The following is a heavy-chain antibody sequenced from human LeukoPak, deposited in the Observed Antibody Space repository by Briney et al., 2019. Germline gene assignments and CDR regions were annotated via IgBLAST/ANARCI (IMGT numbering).Heavy chain of an antibody. Sequence: SQTLSLTCTVSGGSISSGGYYWSWIRQPPGKGLEWIGYIYHSGSTYYNPSLKSRVTISVDTSKNQFSLKLSSVTAADTAVYYCARLFRPYNWFDPWGQGTLVTVSS. CDR2: IYHSGST. D-gene: IGHD2-21*01. CDR3: ARLFRPYNWFDP. J-gene: IGHJ5*02. V-gene: IGHV4-30-2*01. CDR1: GGSISSGGYY.